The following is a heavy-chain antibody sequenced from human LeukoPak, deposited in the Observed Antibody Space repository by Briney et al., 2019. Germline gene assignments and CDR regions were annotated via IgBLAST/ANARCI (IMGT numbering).Heavy chain of an antibody. V-gene: IGHV4-34*01. CDR1: GGSFSGYY. CDR3: ARDQGIAARRRWLPFDY. D-gene: IGHD6-6*01. CDR2: INHSGST. J-gene: IGHJ4*02. Sequence: SETLSLTCAVYGGSFSGYYWRWIRQPPGKGLEWIGEINHSGSTNYNPSLKSRVTISVDTSKNQFSLKLSSVTAADTAVYYCARDQGIAARRRWLPFDYWGQGTLVTVSS.